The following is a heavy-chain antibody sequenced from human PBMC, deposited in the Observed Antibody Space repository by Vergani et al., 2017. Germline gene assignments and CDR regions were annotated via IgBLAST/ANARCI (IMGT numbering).Heavy chain of an antibody. CDR1: GGSISSSSYY. CDR2: IYYSGST. CDR3: ARVPIIAARPYYFDY. V-gene: IGHV4-39*07. Sequence: QLQLQESGPGLVKPSETLSLTCTVSGGSISSSSYYWGWIRQPPGKGLEWIGSIYYSGSTYYNPSLKSRVTISVDTSKNQFSLKLRSVTAADTAVYYCARVPIIAARPYYFDYWGQGTLVTVSS. J-gene: IGHJ4*02. D-gene: IGHD6-6*01.